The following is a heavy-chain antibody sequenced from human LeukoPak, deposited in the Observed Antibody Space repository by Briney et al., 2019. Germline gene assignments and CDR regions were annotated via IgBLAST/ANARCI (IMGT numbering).Heavy chain of an antibody. CDR2: ISYTGETK. CDR3: VKETDQYSSSSSDY. Sequence: GGSLRLSCAASGFTFSNYGMQWVRQAPGKGLEWVAVISYTGETKYYGDSVKGRFTISRDNSKNTLYLQMNSLRAEDTAVYYCVKETDQYSSSSSDYWGQGTLVTVSS. D-gene: IGHD6-6*01. J-gene: IGHJ4*02. V-gene: IGHV3-30*18. CDR1: GFTFSNYG.